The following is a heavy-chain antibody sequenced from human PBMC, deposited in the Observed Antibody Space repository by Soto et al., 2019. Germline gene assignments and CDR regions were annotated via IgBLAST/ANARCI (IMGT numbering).Heavy chain of an antibody. CDR2: IYHSGST. D-gene: IGHD4-17*01. CDR1: GGSISSSNW. V-gene: IGHV4-4*02. CDR3: ARVSPYGDYVRNFDY. Sequence: QVQLQESGPGLVKPSGTLSLTCAVSGGSISSSNWWSWVRQPPGKGLEWIGEIYHSGSTNYNPSLRSRVTISVDKSKNQFSLKLSSVTAADTAVYYCARVSPYGDYVRNFDYWGQGTLVTVSS. J-gene: IGHJ4*02.